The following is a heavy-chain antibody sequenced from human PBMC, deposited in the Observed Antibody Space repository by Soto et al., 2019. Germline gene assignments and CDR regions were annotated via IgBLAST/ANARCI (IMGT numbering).Heavy chain of an antibody. J-gene: IGHJ4*02. V-gene: IGHV4-39*01. CDR2: IYYSGST. CDR3: ARHLTTYYYDSSGYYAPWYFDY. CDR1: GGSISSSSYY. D-gene: IGHD3-22*01. Sequence: PSETLSLTCTVSGGSISSSSYYWGWIRQPPGKGLEWIGSIYYSGSTYYNPSLKSRVTMSVDTSKNQFSLKLSSVTAADTAVYYCARHLTTYYYDSSGYYAPWYFDYWGQGTLVTVSS.